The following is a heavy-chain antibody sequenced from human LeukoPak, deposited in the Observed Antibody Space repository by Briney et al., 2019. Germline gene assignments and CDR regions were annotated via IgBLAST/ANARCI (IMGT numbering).Heavy chain of an antibody. V-gene: IGHV3-23*01. J-gene: IGHJ4*02. CDR2: ISISGSKT. CDR1: EFDFSSHA. D-gene: IGHD1-1*01. CDR3: ANGIRPNDY. Sequence: GGSLRLSCAASEFDFSSHAVTWVRQAPGKGLEWVSAISISGSKTYYADSVKGRFTISRDNSKNTLYLQMNSLRAEDTAIYYCANGIRPNDYWGQGTQVTVSS.